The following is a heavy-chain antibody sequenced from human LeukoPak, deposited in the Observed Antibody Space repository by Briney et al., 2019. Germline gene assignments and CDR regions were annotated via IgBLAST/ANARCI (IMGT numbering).Heavy chain of an antibody. V-gene: IGHV3-7*01. CDR3: ARVRGSGSYEGNFDY. Sequence: GGSLGLSCAASGFTFSSYWMSWVRQAPGKGLEWVANIKQDGGEKYYVYSVKGRFTISRDNAKNSLYLQMNSLRAEDTAVYYCARVRGSGSYEGNFDYWGQETLVTVSS. J-gene: IGHJ4*02. D-gene: IGHD3-10*01. CDR2: IKQDGGEK. CDR1: GFTFSSYW.